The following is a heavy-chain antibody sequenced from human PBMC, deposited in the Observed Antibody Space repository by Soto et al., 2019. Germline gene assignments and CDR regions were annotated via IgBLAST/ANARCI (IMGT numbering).Heavy chain of an antibody. CDR2: INHSGST. D-gene: IGHD5-12*01. V-gene: IGHV4-34*01. Sequence: QVQLQQWGAGLLKPSETLSLTCAVYGGSFSGYYWSWIRQPPGKGLEWIGEINHSGSTNYNPSLTSRVTISVATSKNQFSLKLSSVTAADTAVYYCARGGWLRFRIGDWGQGTLVTVSS. CDR1: GGSFSGYY. CDR3: ARGGWLRFRIGD. J-gene: IGHJ4*02.